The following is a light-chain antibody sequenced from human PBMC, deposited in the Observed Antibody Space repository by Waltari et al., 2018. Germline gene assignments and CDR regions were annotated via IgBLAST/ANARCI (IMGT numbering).Light chain of an antibody. CDR2: AAS. CDR1: QGVRSW. Sequence: DIQMTQSPSSVSASVGDSVTITCRASQGVRSWLGWYQLKPGKAPKLLIYAASDLQGGVPSRFSGRGYETEFTLTITSLQPEDFAVYYCQQSNSFPLTFGGGTKVEI. V-gene: IGKV1-12*01. CDR3: QQSNSFPLT. J-gene: IGKJ4*01.